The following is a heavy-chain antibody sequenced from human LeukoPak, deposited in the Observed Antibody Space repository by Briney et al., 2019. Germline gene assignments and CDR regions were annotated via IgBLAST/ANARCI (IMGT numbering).Heavy chain of an antibody. D-gene: IGHD5-12*01. CDR3: ARSGYDPNPHFDY. V-gene: IGHV3-7*01. CDR2: IKQDGREK. J-gene: IGHJ4*02. Sequence: GGSLRLSCAASGFTFSSYWMSWFRQAPGKGLEWVANIKQDGREKYYVDSVKGRFTISRDNAKNSLYLQVNSLRAEDTAVYYCARSGYDPNPHFDYWGQGTLVTVSS. CDR1: GFTFSSYW.